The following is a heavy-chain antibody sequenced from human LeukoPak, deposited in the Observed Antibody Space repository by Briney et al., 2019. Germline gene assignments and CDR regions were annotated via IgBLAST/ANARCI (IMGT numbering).Heavy chain of an antibody. Sequence: PGGSLRLSCAASGFTFSDYDMLWVRQATGKGLEWVSAIGTAGDTYYTGSVKGRFTISRENAKNSLYLQMNSLRAGDTAVYYCARVAKERVGGVYYFGYWGQGTLVTVSS. CDR3: ARVAKERVGGVYYFGY. CDR1: GFTFSDYD. V-gene: IGHV3-13*01. J-gene: IGHJ4*02. D-gene: IGHD1-1*01. CDR2: IGTAGDT.